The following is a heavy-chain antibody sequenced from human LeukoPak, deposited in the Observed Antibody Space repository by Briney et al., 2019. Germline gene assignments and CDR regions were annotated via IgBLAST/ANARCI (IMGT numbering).Heavy chain of an antibody. V-gene: IGHV3-30*02. J-gene: IGHJ3*02. CDR1: GFTFSNYG. Sequence: GGSLRLSCAAPGFTFSNYGMHWVRQAPGKGLEWVAFIRYDGSNKYYADSVKGRFTISRDNAKNSLYLQMNSLRAEDTAVYYCASRGGGIAAAGDAFDIWGQGTMVTVSS. CDR3: ASRGGGIAAAGDAFDI. CDR2: IRYDGSNK. D-gene: IGHD6-13*01.